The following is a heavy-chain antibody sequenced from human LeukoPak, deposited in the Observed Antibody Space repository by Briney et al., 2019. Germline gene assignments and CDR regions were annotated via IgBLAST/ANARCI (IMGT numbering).Heavy chain of an antibody. Sequence: SSETLSLTCTVSGYSISSGYYWGWIRQPPGKGLEWIGSIYHSGSTYYNPSLKSRVTISVEKSKNHFSLKLRSVTAADTAVYYCARELGYCSGGSCYSFDYWGQGTLVTVSS. CDR2: IYHSGST. CDR3: ARELGYCSGGSCYSFDY. D-gene: IGHD2-15*01. CDR1: GYSISSGYY. J-gene: IGHJ4*02. V-gene: IGHV4-38-2*02.